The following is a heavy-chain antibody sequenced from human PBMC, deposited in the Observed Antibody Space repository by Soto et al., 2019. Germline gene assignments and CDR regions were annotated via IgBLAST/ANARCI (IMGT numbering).Heavy chain of an antibody. Sequence: SETLSLTCTVSGGSISSYYWSWIRQPPGKGLEWIGEINHSGSTNYNPSLKSRVTISVDTSKNQFSLKLSSVTAEDTAVYYCARDSGYGSGSSVNHYLDCWGRGTLVTVSS. CDR2: INHSGST. V-gene: IGHV4-34*01. J-gene: IGHJ4*01. CDR1: GGSISSYY. CDR3: ARDSGYGSGSSVNHYLDC. D-gene: IGHD3-10*01.